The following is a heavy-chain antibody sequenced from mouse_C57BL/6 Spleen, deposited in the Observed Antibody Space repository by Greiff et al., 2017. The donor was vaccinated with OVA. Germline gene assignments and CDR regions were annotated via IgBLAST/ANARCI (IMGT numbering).Heavy chain of an antibody. V-gene: IGHV1-12*01. CDR2: IYPGNGDT. Sequence: QVQLQQSGAELVRPGASVKMSCKASGYTFTSYNMHWVKQTPIQGLEWIGAIYPGNGDTSYNQKFKGKATLTVDKSSSTAYMQLSSLTSEDSAVYFCSRLTLYYFDYWGQGTTLTVSS. CDR1: GYTFTSYN. CDR3: SRLTLYYFDY. J-gene: IGHJ2*01.